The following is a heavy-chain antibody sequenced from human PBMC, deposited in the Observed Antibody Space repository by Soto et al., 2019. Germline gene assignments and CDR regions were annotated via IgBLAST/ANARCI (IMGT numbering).Heavy chain of an antibody. J-gene: IGHJ5*02. Sequence: SQTLSLTCAISGDSVSSNSATWNWIRQSPSRGLEWLGRTYYRSKWYNDYAMSVKSRITINPDTSKNQFSLHLNSVIPEDTAVYYCARAHLCSDRYTLEPLGPWGQRTLGTVSS. CDR1: GDSVSSNSAT. V-gene: IGHV6-1*01. CDR3: ARAHLCSDRYTLEPLGP. CDR2: TYYRSKWYN. D-gene: IGHD1-1*01.